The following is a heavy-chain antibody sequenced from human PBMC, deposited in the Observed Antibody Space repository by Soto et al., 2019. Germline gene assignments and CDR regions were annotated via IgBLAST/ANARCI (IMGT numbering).Heavy chain of an antibody. V-gene: IGHV1-46*01. Sequence: ASVKVSCKASGYTFTSYYMHWVRQAPGQGLEWMGIINPSGGSTSYAQKFQGRVTMTRDTSTSTVYMELSSLRSEDTAVYYCARGLAAAGTPDALDIWGQGTMVTVSS. CDR3: ARGLAAAGTPDALDI. D-gene: IGHD6-13*01. J-gene: IGHJ3*02. CDR1: GYTFTSYY. CDR2: INPSGGST.